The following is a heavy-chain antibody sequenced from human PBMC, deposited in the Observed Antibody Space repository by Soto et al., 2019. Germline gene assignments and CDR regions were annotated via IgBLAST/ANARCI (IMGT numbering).Heavy chain of an antibody. V-gene: IGHV4-31*03. J-gene: IGHJ3*02. Sequence: SETLSLTCTVSGGSISSGGYYWSWIRQHPGKGLERIGYIYYSGSTYYNPSLKSRVTISVDTSKNQFSLKLSSVTAADTAVYYCAREGSAPGAFDIWGQGTMVTVSS. CDR3: AREGSAPGAFDI. CDR2: IYYSGST. CDR1: GGSISSGGYY. D-gene: IGHD2-15*01.